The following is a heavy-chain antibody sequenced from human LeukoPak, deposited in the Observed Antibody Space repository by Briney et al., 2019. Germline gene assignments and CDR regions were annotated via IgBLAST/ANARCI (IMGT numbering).Heavy chain of an antibody. Sequence: GRSLRLSCAASGFTFSDYYMTWIRQAPGKGLEWVSYISSSGSTIYYADSVKGRFTISRDNAKNSLYLRMNSLRAEDTAVYYCARAPRFRLVGVPKGPFDPWGQGTLVTVSS. V-gene: IGHV3-11*01. J-gene: IGHJ5*02. CDR2: ISSSGSTI. D-gene: IGHD3-10*01. CDR1: GFTFSDYY. CDR3: ARAPRFRLVGVPKGPFDP.